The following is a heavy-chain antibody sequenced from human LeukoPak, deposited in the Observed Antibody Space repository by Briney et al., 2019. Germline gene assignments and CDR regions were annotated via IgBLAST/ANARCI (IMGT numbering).Heavy chain of an antibody. V-gene: IGHV4-39*07. D-gene: IGHD3-22*01. CDR2: IYYSGST. Sequence: SETLSLTCTVSGGSISSSSYYWGWIRQPPGKGLEWIGSIYYSGSTYYNPSLKSRVTISGDTSKNQFSLKLSSVTAADTAVYYCARDRDSSGYYYWGQGTLVTVSS. CDR3: ARDRDSSGYYY. J-gene: IGHJ4*02. CDR1: GGSISSSSYY.